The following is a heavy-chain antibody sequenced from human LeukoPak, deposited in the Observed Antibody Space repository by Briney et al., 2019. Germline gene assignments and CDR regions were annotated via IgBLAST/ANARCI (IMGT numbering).Heavy chain of an antibody. J-gene: IGHJ4*02. D-gene: IGHD1-14*01. Sequence: PGGSLRLSCAASGFTFSSYGMHWVRQAPGKGLEWVSYISNTGSFISYADSVKGRFTISRDNSKNTLYLQLNNVRTEDTATYFCAKEQYPGYFDFWGQGTLVTVSA. CDR3: AKEQYPGYFDF. CDR1: GFTFSSYG. CDR2: ISNTGSFI. V-gene: IGHV3-21*05.